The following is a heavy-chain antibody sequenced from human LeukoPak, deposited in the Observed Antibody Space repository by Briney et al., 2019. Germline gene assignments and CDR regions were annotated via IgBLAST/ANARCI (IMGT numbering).Heavy chain of an antibody. Sequence: GGSLRLSCAASGFTFSSYSMNRVRQAPGKGLEWVSYISSSSSTIYYADSVKGRFTISRDNAKNSLYLQMNSLRAEDTAVYYCAKDTGGSLDYWGQGTLITVSS. J-gene: IGHJ4*02. D-gene: IGHD1-26*01. V-gene: IGHV3-48*04. CDR1: GFTFSSYS. CDR3: AKDTGGSLDY. CDR2: ISSSSSTI.